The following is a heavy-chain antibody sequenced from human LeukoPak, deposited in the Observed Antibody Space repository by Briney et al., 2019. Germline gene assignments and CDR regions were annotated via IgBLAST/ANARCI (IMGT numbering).Heavy chain of an antibody. J-gene: IGHJ5*02. V-gene: IGHV4-59*01. CDR1: GGSIRSYY. CDR2: IYYSGST. D-gene: IGHD1-1*01. Sequence: SETLSLTCTVSGGSIRSYYWSWIRQPPGKGLEWIGYIYYSGSTNYNPSLKSRVTISVDTSKNQFSLKLSSVTAADTAVYYCARDIWNLRRGFDPWGQGTLVTVSS. CDR3: ARDIWNLRRGFDP.